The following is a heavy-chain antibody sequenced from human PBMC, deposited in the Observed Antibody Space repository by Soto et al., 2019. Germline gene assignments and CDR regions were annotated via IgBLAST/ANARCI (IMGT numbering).Heavy chain of an antibody. Sequence: QVQLQESGPGLVKPSETLSLTCTVSSGSISGYYWSWIRQSPGKGLEWIGYIYYSGSTKYNPSLKSRVTISVDTFKNQFSLYLRSVTAADTAVYYCARDNYSGYVDLWGQGALVTVSS. V-gene: IGHV4-59*01. CDR2: IYYSGST. CDR3: ARDNYSGYVDL. D-gene: IGHD5-12*01. J-gene: IGHJ5*02. CDR1: SGSISGYY.